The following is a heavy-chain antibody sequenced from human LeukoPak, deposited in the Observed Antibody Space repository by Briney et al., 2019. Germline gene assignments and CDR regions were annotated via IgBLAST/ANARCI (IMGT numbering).Heavy chain of an antibody. CDR2: IYYTGST. J-gene: IGHJ5*02. V-gene: IGHV4-59*01. CDR3: ARASGGYYNNWSDP. CDR1: GGSLSTYY. D-gene: IGHD3-22*01. Sequence: SETLSLTCTVSGGSLSTYYWSWIRQPPGKGLEWMGYIYYTGSTNHNPSLKSRVTMSVDTSKNQFSLKLNSVTAADTAVYYCARASGGYYNNWSDPWGQGTLVTVSS.